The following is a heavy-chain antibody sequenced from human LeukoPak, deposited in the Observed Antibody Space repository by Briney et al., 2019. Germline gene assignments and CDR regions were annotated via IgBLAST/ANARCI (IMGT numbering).Heavy chain of an antibody. Sequence: PGGSLRLSCAASGFTFSSYSMNWVRQAPGKGLEWVSSISSSSSYIYYADSVKGRFTISRDNAKNSLYLQMNSLRAEDTAVYYCARDLHYYGSPGLFDYWGQGTLVTVSS. CDR3: ARDLHYYGSPGLFDY. D-gene: IGHD3-10*01. J-gene: IGHJ4*02. V-gene: IGHV3-21*01. CDR2: ISSSSSYI. CDR1: GFTFSSYS.